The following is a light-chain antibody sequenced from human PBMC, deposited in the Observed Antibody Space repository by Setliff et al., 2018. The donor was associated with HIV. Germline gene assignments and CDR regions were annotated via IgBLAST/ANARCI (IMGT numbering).Light chain of an antibody. J-gene: IGLJ1*01. CDR3: SSYAITNTLP. CDR1: SSDVGGYSH. CDR2: EVR. Sequence: QSALAQPASVSGSPGQSITISCTGTSSDVGGYSHVSWYQQHPGKAPKLIIYEVRNRPSGVSNRFPGSKSGNTASLTISGLQAEDEADYYCSSYAITNTLPFGTGTKVTVL. V-gene: IGLV2-14*01.